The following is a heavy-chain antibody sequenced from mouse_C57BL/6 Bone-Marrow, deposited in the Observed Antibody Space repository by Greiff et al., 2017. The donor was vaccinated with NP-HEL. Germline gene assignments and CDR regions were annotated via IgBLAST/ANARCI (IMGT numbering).Heavy chain of an antibody. V-gene: IGHV14-4*01. J-gene: IGHJ2*01. Sequence: VQLQQSGAELVRPGASVKLSCTASGFNIKDDYMHWVKQRPEQGLEWIGWIDPENGDTEYASKFQGKATITADTSSNTAYLQLSSLTSEDTAVYYCRANWDDFDYWGQGTTLTVSS. D-gene: IGHD4-1*01. CDR2: IDPENGDT. CDR1: GFNIKDDY. CDR3: RANWDDFDY.